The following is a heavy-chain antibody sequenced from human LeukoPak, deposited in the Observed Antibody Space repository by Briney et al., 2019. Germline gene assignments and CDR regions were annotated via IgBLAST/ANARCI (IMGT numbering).Heavy chain of an antibody. CDR2: IFHYGST. D-gene: IGHD3-9*01. CDR3: ASGGLVSRYLDH. CDR1: GGSISSSTW. J-gene: IGHJ4*02. Sequence: SETLSLTCAVSGGSISSSTWWTWVRLPPGKGLEWIGEIFHYGSTNVNPSLKSRLTMPVDESNHEFSLKLTSVTAADTAVYFCASGGLVSRYLDHWGQGLLVTVSS. V-gene: IGHV4-4*02.